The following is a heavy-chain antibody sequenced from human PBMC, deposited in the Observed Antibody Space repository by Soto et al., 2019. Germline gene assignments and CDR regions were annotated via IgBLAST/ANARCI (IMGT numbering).Heavy chain of an antibody. CDR1: GGSISSYY. Sequence: QVQLQESGPGLVKPSETLSLTCTVSGGSISSYYWSWIRQPPGKGLEWIGYIYYSGSTNYNPPLKSRVTISVDTSKNQFSLKLSSVTAADTAVYYCARHFLEGIAAAGAIFDYWGQGTLVTVSS. CDR2: IYYSGST. J-gene: IGHJ4*02. D-gene: IGHD6-13*01. V-gene: IGHV4-59*08. CDR3: ARHFLEGIAAAGAIFDY.